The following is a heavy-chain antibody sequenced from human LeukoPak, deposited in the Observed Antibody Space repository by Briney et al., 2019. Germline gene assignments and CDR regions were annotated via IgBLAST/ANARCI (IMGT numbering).Heavy chain of an antibody. Sequence: SETLSLTCTVSGGSISSSSYYWGWIRQPPGKGLEWIGSIYYSGSTYYSPSLKSRVTISVDTSKNQFSLKLSSVTAADTAVYSCARRQRTYYDFWSGYFDYWGQGTLVTVSS. J-gene: IGHJ4*02. CDR2: IYYSGST. V-gene: IGHV4-39*01. CDR1: GGSISSSSYY. D-gene: IGHD3-3*01. CDR3: ARRQRTYYDFWSGYFDY.